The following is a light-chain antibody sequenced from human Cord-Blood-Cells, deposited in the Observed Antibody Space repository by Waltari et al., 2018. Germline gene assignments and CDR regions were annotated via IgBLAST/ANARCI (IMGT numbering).Light chain of an antibody. Sequence: SSELTQDPAVSVALGQTVRITGQGDRPRSYYASWYQQKPGQAPVLVSYGKNNRPSGIPDRFSGSSSGNTASLTITGAQAEDEADYYCNSRDSSGNHVVFGGGTKLTVL. CDR1: RPRSYY. CDR2: GKN. J-gene: IGLJ2*01. V-gene: IGLV3-19*01. CDR3: NSRDSSGNHVV.